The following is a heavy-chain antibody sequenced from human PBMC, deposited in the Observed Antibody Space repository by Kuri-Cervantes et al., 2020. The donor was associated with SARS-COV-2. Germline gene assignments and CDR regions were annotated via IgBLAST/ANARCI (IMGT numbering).Heavy chain of an antibody. V-gene: IGHV1-69*13. CDR3: ARAGWGRGAAGTCWFDP. Sequence: SVKVSCKASGGTFSSYAISWVRQAPGQGLEWMGGITPIFGTANYAQKFQGRVTITADESTSTAYMELSSLRTEDTAVYYFARAGWGRGAAGTCWFDPWGQGTLVTVSS. D-gene: IGHD6-13*01. CDR1: GGTFSSYA. J-gene: IGHJ5*02. CDR2: ITPIFGTA.